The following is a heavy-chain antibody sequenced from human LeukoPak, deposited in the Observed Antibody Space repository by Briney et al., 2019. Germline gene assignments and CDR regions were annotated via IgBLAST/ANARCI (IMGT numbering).Heavy chain of an antibody. Sequence: PGGSLRLSCAASGFTFSSYSMNWVRQAPGKGLEWVSSISSSSSYIYYADSMKGRFTISRDNAKNSLYLQMNSLRAEDTAVYYCARTVYYGSGRGYYYYMDVWGKGTTVTVSS. D-gene: IGHD3-10*01. CDR2: ISSSSSYI. V-gene: IGHV3-21*01. CDR1: GFTFSSYS. CDR3: ARTVYYGSGRGYYYYMDV. J-gene: IGHJ6*03.